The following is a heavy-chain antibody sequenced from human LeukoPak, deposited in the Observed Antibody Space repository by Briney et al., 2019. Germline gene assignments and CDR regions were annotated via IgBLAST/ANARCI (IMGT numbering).Heavy chain of an antibody. Sequence: GASVKVSCKASGYTFTGYYIHWVRQAPGQGLEWMGWSNPNSGGANYAQKFQGRVTMTRDTSITTVYMEISRLTSDDTALFYCAVAPGDYWGQGTLVTVSS. CDR2: SNPNSGGA. D-gene: IGHD2-21*01. CDR1: GYTFTGYY. CDR3: AVAPGDY. V-gene: IGHV1-2*02. J-gene: IGHJ4*02.